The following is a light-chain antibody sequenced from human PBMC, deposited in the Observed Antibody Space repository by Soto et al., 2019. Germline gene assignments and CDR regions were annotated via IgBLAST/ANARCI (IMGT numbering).Light chain of an antibody. CDR2: DDS. CDR3: QVWDSGSAHQV. CDR1: NIGSKS. V-gene: IGLV3-21*02. J-gene: IGLJ2*01. Sequence: SYELTQPPSVSVAPGQTARITCGGDNIGSKSVHWYQQEPGQAPVLVVYDDSDRLSGIPERFSGSNSGNTATLTISRVEAGDEADYYCQVWDSGSAHQVFGGGTKLTVL.